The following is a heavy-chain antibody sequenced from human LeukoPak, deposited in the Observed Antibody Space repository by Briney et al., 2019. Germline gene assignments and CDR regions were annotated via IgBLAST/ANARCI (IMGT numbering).Heavy chain of an antibody. CDR3: ARANYYDSIGYSRGAFDI. D-gene: IGHD3-22*01. J-gene: IGHJ3*02. CDR1: GYSISSGFY. Sequence: PSETLSLTCSVSGYSISSGFYWGWIRQPPGKGLEWIGSIFHSGSTYYNPSLKSRVTISVDTSKNQFSLKLSSVTAADTAVYYCARANYYDSIGYSRGAFDIWGQGTVVTVSS. CDR2: IFHSGST. V-gene: IGHV4-38-2*02.